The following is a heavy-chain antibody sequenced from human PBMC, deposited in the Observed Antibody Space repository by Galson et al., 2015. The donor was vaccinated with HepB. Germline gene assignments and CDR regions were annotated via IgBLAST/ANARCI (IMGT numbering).Heavy chain of an antibody. CDR1: GDTFSSYF. J-gene: IGHJ1*01. D-gene: IGHD6-19*01. CDR3: TTTNGPSSGWYYFHH. Sequence: SVKVSCKAPGDTFSSYFISWVRQAPGQGLEWMGRIIPVHGVPNYAQQFQGRITITADKSTSTAYMELNSLRSEDTAVYYCTTTNGPSSGWYYFHHWGQDTLVTVSS. V-gene: IGHV1-69*02. CDR2: IIPVHGVP.